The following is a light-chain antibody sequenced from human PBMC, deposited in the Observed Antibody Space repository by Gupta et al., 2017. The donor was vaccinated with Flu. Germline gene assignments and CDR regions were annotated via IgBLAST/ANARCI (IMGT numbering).Light chain of an antibody. V-gene: IGLV3-1*01. CDR2: QDH. CDR3: KEWESGTSV. J-gene: IGLJ2*01. Sequence: SYELTQPPSVSVSPGQTASISCSGDKLGEQYGCWYQQKPGQSPVLVIYQDHKRHSGIPERVSGSNYGNNVTMKMSGNQAVDESSESSKEWESGTSVVGGGTKMTVL. CDR1: KLGEQY.